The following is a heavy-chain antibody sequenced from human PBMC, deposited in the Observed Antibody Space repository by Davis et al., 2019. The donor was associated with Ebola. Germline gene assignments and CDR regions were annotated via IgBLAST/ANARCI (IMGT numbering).Heavy chain of an antibody. CDR2: INPNSGGT. Sequence: ASVKFSCKASGYTFTGYYMHWVRQAPGQGLEWMGRINPNSGGTNYAQKFQGRVTMTRDTSISTAYMELSRLRSDDTAVYYCARGPRITMIVVVISIDYWGQGTLVTVSS. CDR1: GYTFTGYY. J-gene: IGHJ4*02. V-gene: IGHV1-2*06. D-gene: IGHD3-22*01. CDR3: ARGPRITMIVVVISIDY.